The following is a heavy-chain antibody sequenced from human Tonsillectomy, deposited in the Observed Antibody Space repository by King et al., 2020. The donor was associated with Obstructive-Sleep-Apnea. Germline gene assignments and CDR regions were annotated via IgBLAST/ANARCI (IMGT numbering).Heavy chain of an antibody. CDR3: ARGTADQWLGNFDC. CDR1: GYTFSNYG. CDR2: ISASNGNT. V-gene: IGHV1-18*01. D-gene: IGHD6-19*01. Sequence: QLVQSGTEVKKPGASVKVSCKASGYTFSNYGINWVRQAPGQGLEWMGWISASNGNTKYAQNFQGRVTMTTDTSPTTAYMELRSLISDDTAIYYCARGTADQWLGNFDCWGQGTLVTVSA. J-gene: IGHJ4*02.